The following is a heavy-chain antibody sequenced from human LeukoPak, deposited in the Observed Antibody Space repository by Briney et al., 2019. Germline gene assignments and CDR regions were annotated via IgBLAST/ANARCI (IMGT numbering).Heavy chain of an antibody. CDR3: ARENGHWFDP. CDR2: IYYSGDS. V-gene: IGHV4-39*02. D-gene: IGHD1-1*01. CDR1: GGSITSSSHY. J-gene: IGHJ5*02. Sequence: SETLSLTCTVSGGSITSSSHYWGWIRQPPGKGLEWIGSIYYSGDSYYNPSLKSRVTTSVDTSKGQFSLRLSSVTAADTAVYYCARENGHWFDPWGQGTLVTVSS.